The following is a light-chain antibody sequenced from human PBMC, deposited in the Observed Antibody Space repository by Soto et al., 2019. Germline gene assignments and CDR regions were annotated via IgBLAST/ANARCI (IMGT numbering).Light chain of an antibody. J-gene: IGKJ4*01. Sequence: EIVMTQSPATLSVSPGERATVSCRASQSVSSNLAWYQQKPGQAPRLLIYGASTRATGIPARFSGSGSGTVFTLIISSLQYEDFAVYYCQQYNNWPLTFGGGTKVEIK. CDR2: GAS. CDR3: QQYNNWPLT. V-gene: IGKV3-15*01. CDR1: QSVSSN.